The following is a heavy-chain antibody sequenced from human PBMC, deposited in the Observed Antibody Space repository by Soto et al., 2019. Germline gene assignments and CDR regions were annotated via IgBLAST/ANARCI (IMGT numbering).Heavy chain of an antibody. Sequence: GPGPECPSETLSLTCTVSGGSISSGGYYWSWIRQHPGKGLEWIGYIYYSGSTYYNPSLKSRVTISVDTSKNQFSLKLSSVTAADTAVYYCARSGPTYYDFWSGYYTFDYWGQGTLVTVSS. CDR1: GGSISSGGYY. CDR3: ARSGPTYYDFWSGYYTFDY. V-gene: IGHV4-31*03. J-gene: IGHJ4*02. CDR2: IYYSGST. D-gene: IGHD3-3*01.